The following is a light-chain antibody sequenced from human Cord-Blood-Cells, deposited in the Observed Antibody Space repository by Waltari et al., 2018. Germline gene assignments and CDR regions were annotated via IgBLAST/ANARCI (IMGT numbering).Light chain of an antibody. CDR2: DVS. Sequence: QSDRTQPASVSGSPGQSLTISCTGTSSDLVGYNYVPWYQQHPGNAPKLMIYDVSKRPSGVSNRFSGSKSGNTASLTISGLQAEDEADYYCSSYTSSSTYVFGTGTKVTVL. V-gene: IGLV2-14*01. CDR1: SSDLVGYNY. J-gene: IGLJ1*01. CDR3: SSYTSSSTYV.